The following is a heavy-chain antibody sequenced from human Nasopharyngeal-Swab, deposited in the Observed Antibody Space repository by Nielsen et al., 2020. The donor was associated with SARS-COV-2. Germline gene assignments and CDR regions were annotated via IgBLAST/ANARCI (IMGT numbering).Heavy chain of an antibody. J-gene: IGHJ5*02. CDR3: ARDRVGIIAAAGTQVGWFDP. CDR1: GFVFRSQA. CDR2: ISGNGGTT. Sequence: GEALKIAWAASGFVFRSQAMTWVSQTAGKGLEWVASISGNGGTTDYADSVKGRFTIFRDNSKNTLYLQMNSLRAEDTAVYYCARDRVGIIAAAGTQVGWFDPWGQGTLVTVSS. D-gene: IGHD6-13*01. V-gene: IGHV3-23*01.